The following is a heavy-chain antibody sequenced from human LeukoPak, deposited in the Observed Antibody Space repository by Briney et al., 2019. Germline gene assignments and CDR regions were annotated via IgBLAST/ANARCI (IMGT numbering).Heavy chain of an antibody. CDR1: GDGVSSTDGVA. V-gene: IGHV6-1*01. J-gene: IGHJ3*02. D-gene: IGHD2-15*01. Sequence: SQTLSLSCAISGDGVSSTDGVAWNLIRQSPSRGLEGLGRTYYRSRWLNDYAGSVRGRIAVNPDTSKNQFSLVLNSVTADDTAVYYCARGKWSGFDIWGQGTDVTVSS. CDR3: ARGKWSGFDI. CDR2: TYYRSRWLN.